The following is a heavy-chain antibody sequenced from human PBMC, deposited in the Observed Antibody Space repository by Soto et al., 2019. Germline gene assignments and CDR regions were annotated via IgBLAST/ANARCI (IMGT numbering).Heavy chain of an antibody. D-gene: IGHD3-22*01. CDR2: IYYSGST. CDR1: GGSISTSSYF. V-gene: IGHV4-39*01. J-gene: IGHJ4*02. Sequence: QLQLQESGPGLVKPSETLSLTCTVSGGSISTSSYFWGWIRQPPGKGPEWIGSIYYSGSTYYNPSLNSRVTISVDTSKNQFSLKLSSVTAADTAVYYCARDYDSSGDYWGQGTLVTVSS. CDR3: ARDYDSSGDY.